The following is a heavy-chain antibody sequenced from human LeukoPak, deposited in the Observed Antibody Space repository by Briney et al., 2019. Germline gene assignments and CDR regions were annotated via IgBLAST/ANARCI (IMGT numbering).Heavy chain of an antibody. CDR2: IHHSGST. CDR3: ASNYGDYVIDY. J-gene: IGHJ4*02. V-gene: IGHV4-4*02. Sequence: SETLSLTCAVSGGSINTGNWWIWVRQPPGKGLEWIGEIHHSGSTNYNPSLKSRVTMSVDNFKNQFSLKLSSVTAADTAVYYCASNYGDYVIDYWGQGTLVTVSS. CDR1: GGSINTGNW. D-gene: IGHD4-17*01.